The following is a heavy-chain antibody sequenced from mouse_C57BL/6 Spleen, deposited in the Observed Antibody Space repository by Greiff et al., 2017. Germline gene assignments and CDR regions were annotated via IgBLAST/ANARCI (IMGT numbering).Heavy chain of an antibody. CDR2: IWRGGST. D-gene: IGHD2-4*01. CDR3: AKNYDYDGYYFDY. J-gene: IGHJ2*01. CDR1: GFSLTSYG. Sequence: VQLVESGPGLVQPSQSLSITCTVSGFSLTSYGVHWVRQSPGKGLEWLGVIWRGGSTDYNAAFMSRLSITKDNSKSQVFFKMNSLQADDTAIYYCAKNYDYDGYYFDYWGQGTTRTVSS. V-gene: IGHV2-5*01.